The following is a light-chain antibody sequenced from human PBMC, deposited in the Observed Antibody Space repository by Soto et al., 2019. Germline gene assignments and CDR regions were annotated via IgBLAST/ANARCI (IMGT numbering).Light chain of an antibody. Sequence: QSALTQPRSVSGSLGQSVTISCTGTSSDVGTYNYVSWYQQHPGKAPKVMIYDVSERPSGVPDRFSGSKSGNTASLTISGLQAEDEADYYCFSYAGSPRYVLGTGTQLPVL. CDR1: SSDVGTYNY. CDR3: FSYAGSPRYV. V-gene: IGLV2-11*01. CDR2: DVS. J-gene: IGLJ1*01.